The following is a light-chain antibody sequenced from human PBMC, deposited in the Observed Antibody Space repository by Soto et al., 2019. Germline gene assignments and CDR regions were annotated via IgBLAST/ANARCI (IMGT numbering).Light chain of an antibody. CDR1: QSVSSSY. CDR3: QQYGSSPLT. Sequence: EIVLTQSPGTLSLSPGERATLSCRASQSVSSSYLAWYQQTPGQAPRFLIYGATTRASGIPDRFSGSGSGTDFTLTISRLEPEDFAVYYCQQYGSSPLTFGGGTKVEIK. V-gene: IGKV3-20*01. J-gene: IGKJ4*01. CDR2: GAT.